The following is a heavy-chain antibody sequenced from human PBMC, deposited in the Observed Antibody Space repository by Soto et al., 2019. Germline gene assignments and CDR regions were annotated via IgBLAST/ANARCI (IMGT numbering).Heavy chain of an antibody. CDR1: VDSVSSNSAA. D-gene: IGHD1-7*01. CDR3: ARDRITGTISRRTYYGMDV. CDR2: TYYKSKWYN. Sequence: PSQTLSLTCAISVDSVSSNSAAWNWIRQSLSRGLEWLGRTYYKSKWYNDYAVSVKSRITINPDTSKNQFSLQLNSVTPEDTAVYYCARDRITGTISRRTYYGMDVWGQGTTVTVSS. V-gene: IGHV6-1*01. J-gene: IGHJ6*02.